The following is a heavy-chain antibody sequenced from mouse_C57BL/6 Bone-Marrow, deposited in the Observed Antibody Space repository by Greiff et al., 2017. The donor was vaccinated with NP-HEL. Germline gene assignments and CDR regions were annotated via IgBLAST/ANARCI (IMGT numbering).Heavy chain of an antibody. CDR1: GYTFTDYE. CDR3: TELWSAWFAY. Sequence: LVESGAELVRPGASVTLSCKASGYTFTDYEMHWVKQTPVHGLEWIGAIDPETGGTAYNQKFKGKAILTADKSSSTAYMELRSLTSEDSAVYYCTELWSAWFAYWGQGTLVTVSA. J-gene: IGHJ3*01. V-gene: IGHV1-15*01. D-gene: IGHD1-1*02. CDR2: IDPETGGT.